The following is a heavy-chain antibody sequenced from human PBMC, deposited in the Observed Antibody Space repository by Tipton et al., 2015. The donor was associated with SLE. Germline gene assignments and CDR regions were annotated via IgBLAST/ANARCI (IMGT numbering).Heavy chain of an antibody. V-gene: IGHV4-30-4*08. D-gene: IGHD5-12*01. CDR3: ARDRYAGYDPLYNWFDP. CDR1: GGSISSNNFF. CDR2: IHYDGTA. J-gene: IGHJ5*02. Sequence: TLSLTCTVSGGSISSNNFFWSWLRQHPGKGLEWIAYIHYDGTAFYNPSLKSRVSISVDTSNNQFSLTLTSLTAADTAVYYCARDRYAGYDPLYNWFDPWGQGTLVTVSS.